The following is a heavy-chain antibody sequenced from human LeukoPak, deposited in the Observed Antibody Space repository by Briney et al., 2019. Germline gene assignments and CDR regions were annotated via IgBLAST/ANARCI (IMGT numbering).Heavy chain of an antibody. Sequence: GGSLRLSCAASGFTFSTYSMNWVRQAPGKGLEWVSYISSSSSIINYAESVRGRFTISRDNSKDTVYLQMNSLRAEDTAVYYCARVSIGWYSFDYWGQGTLVTVSS. J-gene: IGHJ4*02. D-gene: IGHD6-19*01. CDR3: ARVSIGWYSFDY. CDR2: ISSSSSII. CDR1: GFTFSTYS. V-gene: IGHV3-48*01.